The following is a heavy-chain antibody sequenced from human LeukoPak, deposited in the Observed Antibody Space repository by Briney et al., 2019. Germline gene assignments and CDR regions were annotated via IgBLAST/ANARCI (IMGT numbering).Heavy chain of an antibody. D-gene: IGHD2-15*01. CDR3: ARGYCSGGSCYSGPFDY. CDR1: GGSISSYY. V-gene: IGHV4-59*08. CDR2: ISDIGSI. J-gene: IGHJ4*02. Sequence: PSETLSLTCTVSGGSISSYYWSWIRQPPGKGLEWIAYISDIGSINYNPSLKSRVTISLDTSKNQFSLKLSSVTAADTAVYYCARGYCSGGSCYSGPFDYWGQGTLVTVSS.